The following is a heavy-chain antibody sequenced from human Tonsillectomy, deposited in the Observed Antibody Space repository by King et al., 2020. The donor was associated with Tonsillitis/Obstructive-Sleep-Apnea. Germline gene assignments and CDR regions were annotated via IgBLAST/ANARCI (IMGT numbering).Heavy chain of an antibody. V-gene: IGHV3-21*01. CDR1: GFTFTSYR. CDR2: ISSSSSYI. CDR3: ARDLWDYISGPGFAVDI. Sequence: DVQLVESGGGLVKPGGSLRLSCAASGFTFTSYRMNWVRQAPGKGLEWVSSISSSSSYISYADSVKGRFTISRDNAKNSLYLQMNSLRAEDTAVYYCARDLWDYISGPGFAVDIWGQGTMVTVSS. J-gene: IGHJ3*02. D-gene: IGHD6-19*01.